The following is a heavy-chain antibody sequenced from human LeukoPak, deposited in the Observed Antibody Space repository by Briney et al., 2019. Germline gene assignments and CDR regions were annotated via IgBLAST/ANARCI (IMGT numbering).Heavy chain of an antibody. Sequence: SETLSLTCTVSGGSISSYYWSWIRQPPGKGLEWIGYIYYSGSTNYNPSLKSRVTISVDTSKNQFSLKLSSVTAADTAVYYCARAEYDGDYDYWGQGTLVTVSS. CDR2: IYYSGST. D-gene: IGHD4-17*01. V-gene: IGHV4-59*01. J-gene: IGHJ4*02. CDR3: ARAEYDGDYDY. CDR1: GGSISSYY.